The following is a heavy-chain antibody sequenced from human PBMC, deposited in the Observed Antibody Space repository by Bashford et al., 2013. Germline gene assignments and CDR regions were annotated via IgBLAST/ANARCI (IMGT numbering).Heavy chain of an antibody. CDR3: LREWVGRLDP. V-gene: IGHV4-61*02. Sequence: TLSLTCTVSGGSITSRSFYWGWIRQPPGKGLEWIGRIYTSGSTTYSPSLMSRVTISLDTSKNQFSLQMSSVTAADTAVYYCLREWVGRLDPWGQGTLVTVSS. CDR1: GGSITSRSFY. J-gene: IGHJ5*02. CDR2: IYTSGST. D-gene: IGHD2-15*01.